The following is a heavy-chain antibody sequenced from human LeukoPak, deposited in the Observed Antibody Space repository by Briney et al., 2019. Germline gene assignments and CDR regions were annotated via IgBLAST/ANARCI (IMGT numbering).Heavy chain of an antibody. V-gene: IGHV1-18*01. J-gene: IGHJ5*02. CDR1: GYTFTSYG. CDR2: ICAYNGNT. Sequence: ASVKVSCKASGYTFTSYGISWVRQAPGQGLEWMGWICAYNGNTNYAQKLQGRVTMTTDTSTSTAYMELRSLRSDDTAVYYCARGYRVQLERRGWFDPWGQGTLVTVSS. CDR3: ARGYRVQLERRGWFDP. D-gene: IGHD1-1*01.